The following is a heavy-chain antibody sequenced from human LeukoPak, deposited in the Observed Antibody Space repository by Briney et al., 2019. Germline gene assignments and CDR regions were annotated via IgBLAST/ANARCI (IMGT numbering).Heavy chain of an antibody. CDR2: MNPNSGNT. CDR3: ARMEVAVSAFDI. D-gene: IGHD6-19*01. V-gene: IGHV1-8*01. CDR1: GYTFTSYD. Sequence: ASVKVSCKASGYTFTSYDINWVRQATGQGLEWMGWMNPNSGNTGYAQKFQGRVTMTRNTSISTAYMELSSLRSGDTAVYYCARMEVAVSAFDIWGQGTMVTVSS. J-gene: IGHJ3*02.